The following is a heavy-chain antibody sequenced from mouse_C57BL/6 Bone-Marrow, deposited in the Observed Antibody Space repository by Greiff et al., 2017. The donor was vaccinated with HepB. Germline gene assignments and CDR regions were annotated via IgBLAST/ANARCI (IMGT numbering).Heavy chain of an antibody. CDR3: AKKEGGDSNSCYYAMDY. J-gene: IGHJ4*01. V-gene: IGHV2-5*01. CDR2: IWRGGST. Sequence: QVQLKQSGPGLVQPSQSLSITCTVSGFSLTSYGVHWVRQSPGKGLEWLGVIWRGGSTDYTAAFMSRLSITKDNSKSQVIFKMNSLQADDTAIYYCAKKEGGDSNSCYYAMDYWGQGTSVTVSS. CDR1: GFSLTSYG. D-gene: IGHD2-5*01.